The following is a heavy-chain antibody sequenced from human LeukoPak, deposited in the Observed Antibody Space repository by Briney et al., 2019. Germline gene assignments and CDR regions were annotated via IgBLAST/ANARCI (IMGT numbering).Heavy chain of an antibody. J-gene: IGHJ3*02. CDR1: GFTFSSYE. D-gene: IGHD3-10*01. CDR3: AREWNYGSGSYLQPDALDI. CDR2: IRSSGSTI. Sequence: GGSLRLSCAASGFTFSSYEMHWVRQAPGKGLEWVSYIRSSGSTIYYADSVKGRFTISRDNAKNTLYLQMNSLRAEDTAVYYCAREWNYGSGSYLQPDALDIWGQGTMVTVSS. V-gene: IGHV3-48*03.